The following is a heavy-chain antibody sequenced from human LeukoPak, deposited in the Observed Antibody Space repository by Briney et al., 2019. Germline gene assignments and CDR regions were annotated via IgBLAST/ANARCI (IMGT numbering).Heavy chain of an antibody. V-gene: IGHV3-7*01. CDR2: IKGVGRDK. D-gene: IGHD3-10*01. CDR3: ARAIVWFGSDY. J-gene: IGHJ4*02. Sequence: GGSLRLSCAVSGFTCSNFWMSWVRQAPGKGLEWVAHIKGVGRDKYYVASVKGRFTISRDNAKNSLYLQMNSLRAEDTAVYYCARAIVWFGSDYWGQGTLVTVSS. CDR1: GFTCSNFW.